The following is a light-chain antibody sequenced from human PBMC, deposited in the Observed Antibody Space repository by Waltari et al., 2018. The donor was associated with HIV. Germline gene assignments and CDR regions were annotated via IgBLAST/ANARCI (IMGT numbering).Light chain of an antibody. V-gene: IGKV1-33*01. J-gene: IGKJ1*01. CDR2: DAS. Sequence: DIQMTQSPSSLSASIGDRVTITCQASQDINNYLNWYQLKPGKAPKLLIYDASNLETGVPSRFSGGGSGAEFTFTISSLQPEDIATYYCQQYDNVLPKFGQGTKVEIK. CDR1: QDINNY. CDR3: QQYDNVLPK.